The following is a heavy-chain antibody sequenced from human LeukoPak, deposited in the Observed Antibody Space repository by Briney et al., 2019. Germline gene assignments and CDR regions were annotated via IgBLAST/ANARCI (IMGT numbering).Heavy chain of an antibody. D-gene: IGHD3-22*01. J-gene: IGHJ3*02. Sequence: ASVKVSCKASGGTFSSYAIIWVRQAPGQGLEWMGGIIPIFGTANYAQKFQGSVTITTDESTSTAYMELSSLRSEDTAVYYCASTNDSSGHDAFDIWGQGTMVTVSS. CDR1: GGTFSSYA. V-gene: IGHV1-69*05. CDR2: IIPIFGTA. CDR3: ASTNDSSGHDAFDI.